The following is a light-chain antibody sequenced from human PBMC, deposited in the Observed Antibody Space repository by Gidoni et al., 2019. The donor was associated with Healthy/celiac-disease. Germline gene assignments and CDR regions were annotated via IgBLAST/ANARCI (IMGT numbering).Light chain of an antibody. CDR2: DVS. CDR1: SSDVGGYNY. J-gene: IGLJ3*02. V-gene: IGLV2-14*03. Sequence: QSSLTQPASGSGAPGQSTTISCTGTSSDVGGYNYVSWYQHHPGNAPNLIIYDVSNRPSWVSNRFSGSNSGNTVSLTISGLQAEDEADYYCSSYTSSSLVFGGGTKRTVL. CDR3: SSYTSSSLV.